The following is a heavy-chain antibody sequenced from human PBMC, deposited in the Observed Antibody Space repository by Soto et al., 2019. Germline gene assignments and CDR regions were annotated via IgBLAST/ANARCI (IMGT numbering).Heavy chain of an antibody. CDR2: IYYSGGT. CDR3: ALHLYSAPSIVLAPSSFVLHAFNL. J-gene: IGHJ3*01. D-gene: IGHD2-2*01. Sequence: QLQLQESGPGLVKTSETLSLTCTVSGGSISSSNCYWGWMRQPPGKGLEGSGGIYYSGGTYYNPSIPGQATMSVIATKTRFSLELPSLTASDTSVYYCALHLYSAPSIVLAPSSFVLHAFNLWVQETMVAVSS. V-gene: IGHV4-39*01. CDR1: GGSISSSNCY.